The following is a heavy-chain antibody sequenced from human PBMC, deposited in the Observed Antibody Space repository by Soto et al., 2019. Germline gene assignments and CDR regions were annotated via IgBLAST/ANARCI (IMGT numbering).Heavy chain of an antibody. J-gene: IGHJ6*02. D-gene: IGHD5-12*01. V-gene: IGHV1-46*01. CDR3: ARESVDIVATTRVSGGMDV. CDR2: INPSGGST. CDR1: GYTFTTYY. Sequence: QVQLVKSGAEVKKPGASVKVSCKASGYTFTTYYMHWVRQAPGQGLEWMGIINPSGGSTSYAQKFQGRVTMTRDTSTSTVYMELSSLRSDDTAVYYCARESVDIVATTRVSGGMDVWGQGTTVTVSS.